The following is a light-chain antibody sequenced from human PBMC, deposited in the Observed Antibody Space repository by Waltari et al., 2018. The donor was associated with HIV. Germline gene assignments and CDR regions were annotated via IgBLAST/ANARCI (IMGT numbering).Light chain of an antibody. CDR3: QQMNSFT. CDR1: QSIGPW. CDR2: KAS. Sequence: IHLTQSPSTLSASVGYTVTIPCRASQSIGPWLAWYQQKPGKAPKLVIDKASSLEIGIPSRFSGSVSGTQFTLTITSLQPDDFGTYYCQQMNSFTFGPGTKVD. V-gene: IGKV1-5*03. J-gene: IGKJ3*01.